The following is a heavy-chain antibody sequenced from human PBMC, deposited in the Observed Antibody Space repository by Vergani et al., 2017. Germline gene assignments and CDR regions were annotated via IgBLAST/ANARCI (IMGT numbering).Heavy chain of an antibody. J-gene: IGHJ6*03. CDR3: ARAGGCSSTSCYFYYYYYMDV. CDR2: IYYSGST. D-gene: IGHD2-2*01. V-gene: IGHV4-59*01. Sequence: QVQLQESGPGLVKPSETLSLTCTVSGGSISSYYWSWIRQPPGKGLEWIGYIYYSGSTNYNPSLKSPVTISVDTSKNQFTLKLSSVTAADTAVYYCARAGGCSSTSCYFYYYYYMDVWGKGTTVTVSS. CDR1: GGSISSYY.